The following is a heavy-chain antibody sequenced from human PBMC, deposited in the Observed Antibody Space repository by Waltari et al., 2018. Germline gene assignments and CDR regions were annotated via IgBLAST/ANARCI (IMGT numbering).Heavy chain of an antibody. Sequence: QVQLQESGPGLVKPSETLSLTCTVSGYSISSGYYWGWIRQPPGKGLEWIGSIYHSGSTHTNPPLKGLVPTSVDTSKNQFSLKLSSVTAADTAVYYCARYLSAPVDSPRYSSGWYSSPHSPFDYWGQGTLVTVSS. CDR2: IYHSGST. CDR1: GYSISSGYY. D-gene: IGHD6-19*01. V-gene: IGHV4-38-2*02. CDR3: ARYLSAPVDSPRYSSGWYSSPHSPFDY. J-gene: IGHJ4*02.